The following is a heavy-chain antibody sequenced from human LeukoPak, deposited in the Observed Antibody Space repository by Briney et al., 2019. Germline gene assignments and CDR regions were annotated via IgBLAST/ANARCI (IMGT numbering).Heavy chain of an antibody. J-gene: IGHJ3*02. D-gene: IGHD3-10*01. CDR2: IRYDGSNK. CDR1: GFTFSTYG. Sequence: GGSLRLSCAASGFTFSTYGIHWVRQAPGKGLEWVAFIRYDGSNKYYADSVKGRFTISKDNSKNTLYLQMNSLRAEDTAVYYCARDILLWFGEFLEEGRTTPGAFDIWGQGTMVTVSS. V-gene: IGHV3-30*02. CDR3: ARDILLWFGEFLEEGRTTPGAFDI.